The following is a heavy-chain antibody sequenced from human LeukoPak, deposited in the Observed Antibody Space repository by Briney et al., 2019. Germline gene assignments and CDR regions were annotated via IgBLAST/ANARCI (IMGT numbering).Heavy chain of an antibody. V-gene: IGHV3-21*01. CDR3: AFYYYDSSGYPY. Sequence: GGSMRLSCAASGFTFSSYSMNWVRQAPGKGLEWVSSISSSSSYIYYADSVKGRFTISRDNAKNSLYLKMNSLRAEDTAVYYCAFYYYDSSGYPYWGQGTLVTVSS. CDR2: ISSSSSYI. CDR1: GFTFSSYS. D-gene: IGHD3-22*01. J-gene: IGHJ4*02.